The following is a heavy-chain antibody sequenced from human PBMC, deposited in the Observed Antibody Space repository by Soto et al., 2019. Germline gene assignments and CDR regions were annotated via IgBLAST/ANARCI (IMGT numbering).Heavy chain of an antibody. J-gene: IGHJ3*01. CDR2: IYYSGST. CDR1: GGFISSSSYY. Sequence: SETLSLTCPVSGGFISSSSYYWGWIRQPPGKGLEWIGTIYYSGSTYYNPSLKSRVTISVDTSKNQFSLKLSSVTAADTAVYSCAGRGLIHVNASDSWCLGTMVTVSS. CDR3: AGRGLIHVNASDS. D-gene: IGHD3-22*01. V-gene: IGHV4-39*01.